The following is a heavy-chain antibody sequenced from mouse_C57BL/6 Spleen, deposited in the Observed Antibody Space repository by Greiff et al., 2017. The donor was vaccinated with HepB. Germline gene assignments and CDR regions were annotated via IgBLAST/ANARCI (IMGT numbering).Heavy chain of an antibody. Sequence: EVKLMESGGGLVKPGGSLKLSCAASGFTFSDYGMHWVRQAPEKGLEWVAYISSGSSTIYYADTVKGRFTISRDNAKNTLFLQMTSLRSEDTALYYCARWTTVVYWYFDVWGTGTTVTVSS. J-gene: IGHJ1*03. V-gene: IGHV5-17*01. CDR1: GFTFSDYG. CDR2: ISSGSSTI. CDR3: ARWTTVVYWYFDV. D-gene: IGHD1-1*01.